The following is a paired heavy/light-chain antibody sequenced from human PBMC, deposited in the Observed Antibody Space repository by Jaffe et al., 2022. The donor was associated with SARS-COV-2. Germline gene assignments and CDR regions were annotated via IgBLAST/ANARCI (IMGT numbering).Light chain of an antibody. CDR2: DVS. V-gene: IGLV2-14*01. Sequence: QSALTQPASVSGSPGQSITISCTGTSSDVGGYNFVSWYQQHPDKAPKLMIHDVSNRPSGVSDRFSGSKSGDTASLTISGLQAEDEADYYCSSYTSSSTQVFGTGTKVTVL. J-gene: IGLJ1*01. CDR3: SSYTSSSTQV. CDR1: SSDVGGYNF.
Heavy chain of an antibody. CDR2: IYSSGST. D-gene: IGHD6-6*01. J-gene: IGHJ4*02. CDR1: GGSINNYY. Sequence: QVQLQESGPGLVKPSETLSLTCSVSGGSINNYYWSWIRQPPGKGLEWIGYIYSSGSTKYNPSLKSRVTISVDTSKNQFSLKVSSVTAADTAVYYCARAKKYSTSSGFDYWGQGTLVTVSS. V-gene: IGHV4-59*01. CDR3: ARAKKYSTSSGFDY.